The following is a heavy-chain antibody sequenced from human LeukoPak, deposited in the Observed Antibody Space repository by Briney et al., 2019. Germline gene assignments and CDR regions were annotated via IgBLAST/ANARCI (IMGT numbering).Heavy chain of an antibody. CDR3: ARGGGCGGDCYYLDY. Sequence: ASVKVSCRASGYTFTSYYMHWVRQAPGQGLEWMGIINPSGGSTSYAQKFQGRVTMTRDTSTSTVYMELSSLRSEDTAVYYCARGGGCGGDCYYLDYWGQGTLVTVSS. J-gene: IGHJ4*02. V-gene: IGHV1-46*01. CDR2: INPSGGST. CDR1: GYTFTSYY. D-gene: IGHD2-21*02.